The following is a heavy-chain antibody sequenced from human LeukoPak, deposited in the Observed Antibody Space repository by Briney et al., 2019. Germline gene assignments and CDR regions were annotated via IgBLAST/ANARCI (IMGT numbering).Heavy chain of an antibody. CDR2: IYYSGST. Sequence: SETLSLTCTVSGGSISSYYWSRIRQPPGKGLEWIGYIYYSGSTNYNPSLKSRVTISVDTSKNQFSLKLSSVTAADTAVYYCARGFDYGDPYYFDYWGQGTLVTVSS. D-gene: IGHD4-17*01. J-gene: IGHJ4*02. V-gene: IGHV4-59*01. CDR3: ARGFDYGDPYYFDY. CDR1: GGSISSYY.